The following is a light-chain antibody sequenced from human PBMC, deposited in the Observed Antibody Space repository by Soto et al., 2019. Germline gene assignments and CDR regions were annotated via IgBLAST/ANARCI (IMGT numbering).Light chain of an antibody. J-gene: IGLJ2*01. CDR3: QSYDNRLSGSVV. V-gene: IGLV1-40*01. CDR1: SSNIGAGYD. CDR2: VNR. Sequence: QSVLTQPPSVSGAPGQRVTISCTGSSSNIGAGYDVPWYQQLPGTAPKLLIYVNRNRPSGVPDRFSASKSGTSSSLAITGLQAEDEADYYCQSYDNRLSGSVVFGGGTKLTVL.